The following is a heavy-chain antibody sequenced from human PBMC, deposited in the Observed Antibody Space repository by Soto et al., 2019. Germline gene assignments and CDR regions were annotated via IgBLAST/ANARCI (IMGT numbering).Heavy chain of an antibody. J-gene: IGHJ2*01. D-gene: IGHD4-4*01. CDR3: ARVYSKYGYLDL. V-gene: IGHV4-34*01. CDR2: INHSGST. Sequence: SETLSLTCAVYGGPFSGYYGSWIRQPPGKGLEWIGEINHSGSTNYNPYLKSRVTISVDTSKNQFSLKLSSVTAADTAVYYCARVYSKYGYLDLWGRGTLVTVSS. CDR1: GGPFSGYY.